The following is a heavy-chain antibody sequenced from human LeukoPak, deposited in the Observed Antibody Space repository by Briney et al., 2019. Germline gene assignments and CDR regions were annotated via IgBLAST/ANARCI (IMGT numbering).Heavy chain of an antibody. Sequence: GGSLRLSCAASGFTFSSYSMNWVRQAPGKGLEWVSSISSSSSYIYYADSVKGRFTISRDNAKNSLYLQMNSLRAEDTAVYYCARSRSVPDEYQSYWGQGTLVTVSS. CDR3: ARSRSVPDEYQSY. D-gene: IGHD2-2*01. J-gene: IGHJ4*02. CDR1: GFTFSSYS. V-gene: IGHV3-21*01. CDR2: ISSSSSYI.